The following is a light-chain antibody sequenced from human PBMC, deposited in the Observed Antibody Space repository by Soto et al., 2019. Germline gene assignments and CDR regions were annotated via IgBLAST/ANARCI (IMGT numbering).Light chain of an antibody. CDR1: QSIGIW. J-gene: IGKJ1*01. Sequence: IQMTQSPSTLSASVGDRFAITCRASQSIGIWLAWYQQKPGKAPRFLIYTASTLESGVPSRFSGSGSGTEFTLTISSLQPDDFAAYYCQQYKDYSWTFGQGTTVEFK. CDR2: TAS. CDR3: QQYKDYSWT. V-gene: IGKV1-5*03.